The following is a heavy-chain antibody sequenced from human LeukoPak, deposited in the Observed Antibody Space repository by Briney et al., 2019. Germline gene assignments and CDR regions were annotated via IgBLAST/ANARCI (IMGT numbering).Heavy chain of an antibody. V-gene: IGHV4-61*02. CDR1: GGSISSGNYY. D-gene: IGHD2-21*02. J-gene: IGHJ4*02. CDR2: IYTSGST. Sequence: PSETLSLTCTVSGGSISSGNYYWSWIRQPAGKGLEWIGCIYTSGSTNYNPSLKSRVTISVDRSKNQFSLKLSSVTAADTAVYYCARPRNYCGGDCSEDYWGQGTLVTVSS. CDR3: ARPRNYCGGDCSEDY.